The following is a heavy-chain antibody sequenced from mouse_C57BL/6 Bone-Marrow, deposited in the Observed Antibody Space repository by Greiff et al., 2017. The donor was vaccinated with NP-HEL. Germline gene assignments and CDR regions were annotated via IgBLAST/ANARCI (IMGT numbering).Heavy chain of an antibody. V-gene: IGHV1-63*01. J-gene: IGHJ3*01. CDR1: GYTFTNYW. D-gene: IGHD1-1*01. CDR3: ARGYNYGSSSWFAY. Sequence: VQLQESGAELVRPGTSVKMSCKASGYTFTNYWIGWAKQRPGHGLEWIGDIYPGGGYTNYNEKFKGKATLTADKSSSTAYMQFSSLTSEDSAIYYCARGYNYGSSSWFAYWGQGTLVTVSA. CDR2: IYPGGGYT.